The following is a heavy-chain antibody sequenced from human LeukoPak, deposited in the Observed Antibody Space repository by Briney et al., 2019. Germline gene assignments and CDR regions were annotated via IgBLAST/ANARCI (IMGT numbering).Heavy chain of an antibody. J-gene: IGHJ6*03. V-gene: IGHV4-4*07. Sequence: SSETLSLTCTVSGASISTYYWSWIRQPAGKGLEWIGHIHTSGSTNYNPSLKSRVTMSVDTSKNQFSLKLHSVTAADTAVYYCARGGYYYLDVWGRGTTVTVSS. CDR3: ARGGYYYLDV. CDR2: IHTSGST. CDR1: GASISTYY.